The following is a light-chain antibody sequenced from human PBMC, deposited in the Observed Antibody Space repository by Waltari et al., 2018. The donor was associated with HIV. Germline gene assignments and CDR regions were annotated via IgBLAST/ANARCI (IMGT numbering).Light chain of an antibody. Sequence: DIEMTQSPDSLAVSLGESATINCKSSQCVLWSSNNKNYLAWYQQKPRQPPRLLIYWASTRESCVPDRVSGSGSGTDFTLTISSLQTEDVAVYFCQQFYDTPLTFGGGTKVDI. CDR1: QCVLWSSNNKNY. J-gene: IGKJ4*01. CDR3: QQFYDTPLT. V-gene: IGKV4-1*01. CDR2: WAS.